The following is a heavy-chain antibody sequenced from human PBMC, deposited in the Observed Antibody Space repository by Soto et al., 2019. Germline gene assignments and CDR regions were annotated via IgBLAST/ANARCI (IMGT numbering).Heavy chain of an antibody. J-gene: IGHJ6*02. D-gene: IGHD1-26*01. CDR1: GGSFSGYY. CDR3: ARGLGGSYSWYYYYGMDV. CDR2: INHSGST. Sequence: PXETLSLTCAVYGGSFSGYYWSWIRQPPGKGLEWIGEINHSGSTNYNPSLKSRVTISVDTSKNQFSLKLSSVTAADTAVYYCARGLGGSYSWYYYYGMDVWGQGTTVTVSS. V-gene: IGHV4-34*01.